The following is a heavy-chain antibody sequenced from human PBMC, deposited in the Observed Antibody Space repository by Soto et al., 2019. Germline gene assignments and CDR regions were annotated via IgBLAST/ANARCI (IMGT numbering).Heavy chain of an antibody. V-gene: IGHV1-69*02. CDR3: AGGGYYDFRSGYEFDY. CDR1: GGTFSSYT. J-gene: IGHJ4*02. Sequence: QVQLVQSGAEVKKPGSSVKVSCKASGGTFSSYTISWVRQAPGQGLEWMGRIIPILGIANYAQKFQGRVTITADKSTSTAYMELSSLRSEDTAVYYCAGGGYYDFRSGYEFDYWGQGTLVTVSS. CDR2: IIPILGIA. D-gene: IGHD3-3*01.